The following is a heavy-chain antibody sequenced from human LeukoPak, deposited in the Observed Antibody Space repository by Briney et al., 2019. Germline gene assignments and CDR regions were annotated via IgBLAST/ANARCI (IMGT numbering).Heavy chain of an antibody. CDR1: GGTFSSYA. Sequence: GAAVKVSCKASGGTFSSYAISWVRQAPGQGLEWMGGIIPIFGTANYAQKFQGRVTITADKSTSTAYMELSSLRSEDTAVYYWARGRFGRGAFDIWGQGTMVTVSS. CDR2: IIPIFGTA. V-gene: IGHV1-69*06. D-gene: IGHD3-10*01. CDR3: ARGRFGRGAFDI. J-gene: IGHJ3*02.